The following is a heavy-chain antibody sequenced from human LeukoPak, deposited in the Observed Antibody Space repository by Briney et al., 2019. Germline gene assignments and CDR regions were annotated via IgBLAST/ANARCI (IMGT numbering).Heavy chain of an antibody. V-gene: IGHV4-39*01. J-gene: IGHJ5*02. CDR2: IYYSGGA. Sequence: SETLSLTCTVSGNSLRKSTFYWVWIRQPPGEGLEWIGSIYYSGGADYNPSLKSRVTISVDTSKNQFSLKLSSVTAADTAVYYCARHGDYYGSGSYRWGFDPWGQGTLVTVSS. D-gene: IGHD3-10*01. CDR1: GNSLRKSTFY. CDR3: ARHGDYYGSGSYRWGFDP.